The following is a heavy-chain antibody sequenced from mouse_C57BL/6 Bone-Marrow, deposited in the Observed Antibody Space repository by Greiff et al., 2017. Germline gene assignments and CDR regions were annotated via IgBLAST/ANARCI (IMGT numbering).Heavy chain of an antibody. CDR3: ARACFYAMDD. Sequence: QVQLQQPGAELVRPGSSVKLSCKASGYTFTSYWMHWVKQRPIQGLEWIGNIDPSDSETHYNQKFKDKATLTVDKSSSTAYMQLSSLTSEDSAVYYCARACFYAMDDWGQGTSVTVSS. J-gene: IGHJ4*01. V-gene: IGHV1-52*01. CDR2: IDPSDSET. CDR1: GYTFTSYW.